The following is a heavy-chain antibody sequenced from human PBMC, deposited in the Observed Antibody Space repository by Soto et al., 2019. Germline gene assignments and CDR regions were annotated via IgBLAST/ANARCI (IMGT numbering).Heavy chain of an antibody. Sequence: PSETLSLTCSVSGGSISSYYWSWIRQPPGKGLEWIGNIHYNGNTKYNPSLKSRVTMSVDTSKNHFSLKLISVTTADTAVYFCAREGNLGRWIQPLDSWGQGTLVTVSS. V-gene: IGHV4-59*01. CDR2: IHYNGNT. CDR3: AREGNLGRWIQPLDS. D-gene: IGHD2-2*03. J-gene: IGHJ4*02. CDR1: GGSISSYY.